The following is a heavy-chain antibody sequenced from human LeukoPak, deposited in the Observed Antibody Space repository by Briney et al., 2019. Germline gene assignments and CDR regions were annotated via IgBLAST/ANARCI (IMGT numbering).Heavy chain of an antibody. D-gene: IGHD4-17*01. CDR1: GFTFSNAW. CDR2: IKSKTDDGTT. J-gene: IGHJ4*02. CDR3: TTATYYGDRDY. V-gene: IGHV3-15*01. Sequence: NPGGSLRLSCAASGFTFSNAWMSWVRQAPGKGLEWVGRIKSKTDDGTTDYAAPVKGRFTISRDDSKNTLYLQMNSLKNEDTAVYYCTTATYYGDRDYWGQGTLVTVSS.